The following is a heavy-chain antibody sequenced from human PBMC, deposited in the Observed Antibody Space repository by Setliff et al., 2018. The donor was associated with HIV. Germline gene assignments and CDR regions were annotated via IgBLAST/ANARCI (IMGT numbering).Heavy chain of an antibody. Sequence: PGGSLRLSCTASGFIFSNYGMHWVRQAPGKGLEWVAVISYDGSHKYYADSVKGRFTLSRDTSKNTLSLQMNTLRPEDTAVYFCARVRLYNSALDYWGQGTLVTVSS. CDR2: ISYDGSHK. CDR3: ARVRLYNSALDY. CDR1: GFIFSNYG. D-gene: IGHD3-22*01. V-gene: IGHV3-30*03. J-gene: IGHJ4*02.